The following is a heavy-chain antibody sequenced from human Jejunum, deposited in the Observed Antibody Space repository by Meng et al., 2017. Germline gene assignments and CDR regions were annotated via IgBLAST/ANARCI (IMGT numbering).Heavy chain of an antibody. V-gene: IGHV3-23*01. CDR3: ARVRPTTYHYGMDV. D-gene: IGHD4-11*01. CDR1: GFTFSTYS. CDR2: VSSGST. J-gene: IGHJ6*02. Sequence: GESLKISCAASGFTFSTYSMSWVRQAPGKGLEWVSSVSSGSTYYAESVKGRFTISRDNSKNTLYLQMNSLGAEDTAVYYCARVRPTTYHYGMDVWGLGTAVTVSS.